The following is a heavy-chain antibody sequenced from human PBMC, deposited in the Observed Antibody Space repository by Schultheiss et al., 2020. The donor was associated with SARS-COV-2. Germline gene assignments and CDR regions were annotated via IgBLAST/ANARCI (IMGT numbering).Heavy chain of an antibody. D-gene: IGHD6-13*01. V-gene: IGHV3-15*07. CDR1: GFTFDDYT. CDR3: STDTDSSTLSLAFYYYYGMDV. J-gene: IGHJ6*02. Sequence: GGSLRLSCAASGFTFDDYTMHWVRQAPGKGLEWVGRIKSNTDGGTTDYAAPVKGRFTISRDDSKNTLYLQMNSLKTEDTAVYYCSTDTDSSTLSLAFYYYYGMDVWGQGTTVTVSS. CDR2: IKSNTDGGTT.